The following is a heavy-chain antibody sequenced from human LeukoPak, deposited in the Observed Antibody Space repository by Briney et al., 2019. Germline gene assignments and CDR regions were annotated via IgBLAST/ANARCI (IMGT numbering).Heavy chain of an antibody. Sequence: ASVKVSCKASGYTFTSYGISWVRQAPGQGLEWMGWISAYNGNTNYAQKLQGRVTMTTDTSTGTAYMELRSLRSDDTAVYYCARDLRYYDSSGSDAFDIWGQGTMVTVSS. CDR1: GYTFTSYG. D-gene: IGHD3-22*01. CDR3: ARDLRYYDSSGSDAFDI. CDR2: ISAYNGNT. V-gene: IGHV1-18*01. J-gene: IGHJ3*02.